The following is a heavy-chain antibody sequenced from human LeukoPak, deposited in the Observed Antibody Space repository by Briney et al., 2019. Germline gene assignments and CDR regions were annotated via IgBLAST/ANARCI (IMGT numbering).Heavy chain of an antibody. CDR3: ARLYYYDSSGLDY. D-gene: IGHD3-22*01. CDR2: IYYSGST. Sequence: SETLSLTCTVSGGSISRGDYYWSWIRQPPGKGLEWIGYIYYSGSTYYNPSLKSRVTISVDTSKNQFSLRLSSVTAADTAVYYCARLYYYDSSGLDYWGQGTLVTVSS. J-gene: IGHJ4*02. CDR1: GGSISRGDYY. V-gene: IGHV4-30-4*08.